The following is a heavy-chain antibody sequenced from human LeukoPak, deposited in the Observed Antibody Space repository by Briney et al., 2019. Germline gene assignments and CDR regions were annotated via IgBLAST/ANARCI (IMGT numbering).Heavy chain of an antibody. Sequence: QPGGSLRLSCAASGFTFSSYAMSWVRQAPGKGLEWVSAISGSDGSTYYAGSVKGRFTISRDNSKNTLYLQMNSLRAEDTAVYYCAKGTGNYYYYGMDVWGQGTTVTVSS. CDR1: GFTFSSYA. V-gene: IGHV3-23*01. D-gene: IGHD1-14*01. CDR2: ISGSDGST. CDR3: AKGTGNYYYYGMDV. J-gene: IGHJ6*02.